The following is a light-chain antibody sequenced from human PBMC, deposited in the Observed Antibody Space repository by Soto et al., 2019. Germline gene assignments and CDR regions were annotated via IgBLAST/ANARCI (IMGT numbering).Light chain of an antibody. Sequence: QSVLTQPASVSGSPGQSIAISCTGTSSDVGGYNYVSWYQHHPGKAPKLMIYDVSNRPSGVSNRFSGSKSGNTASLTISGLQAEDEADYYCSSYTSSGTYVFGTGTKVTVL. V-gene: IGLV2-14*03. CDR1: SSDVGGYNY. CDR2: DVS. J-gene: IGLJ1*01. CDR3: SSYTSSGTYV.